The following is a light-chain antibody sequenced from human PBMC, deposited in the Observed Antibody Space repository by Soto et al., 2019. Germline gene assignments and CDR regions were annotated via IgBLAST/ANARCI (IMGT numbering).Light chain of an antibody. CDR2: DVS. V-gene: IGKV3-11*01. Sequence: EIVLTQSPATLSLSPGERATLSCRASQSISSFLAWYQHKPGRAPRLLIYDVSNRATGIPARFSGGGSGTDFTLTISSLEPEDFAVYYRHQRSSWPLTFCGGTNVEIK. CDR1: QSISSF. CDR3: HQRSSWPLT. J-gene: IGKJ4*01.